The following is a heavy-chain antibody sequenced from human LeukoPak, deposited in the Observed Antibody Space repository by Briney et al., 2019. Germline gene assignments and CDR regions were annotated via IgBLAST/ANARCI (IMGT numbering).Heavy chain of an antibody. V-gene: IGHV4-59*12. CDR2: IYYSGST. D-gene: IGHD3-16*01. CDR1: GGSISSYY. Sequence: SETLSLTCTVSGGSISSYYWSWIRQPPGKGLEWIGYIYYSGSTNYNPSLKSRVTMSVDTSRNQFSLKLSSVTAADTAVYYCARDIHQYGGTGGFDPWGQGTLVTVSS. J-gene: IGHJ5*02. CDR3: ARDIHQYGGTGGFDP.